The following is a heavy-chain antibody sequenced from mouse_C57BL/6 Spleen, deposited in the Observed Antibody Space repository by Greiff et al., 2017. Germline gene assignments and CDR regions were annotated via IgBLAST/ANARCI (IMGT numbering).Heavy chain of an antibody. V-gene: IGHV1-52*01. Sequence: QVQLQQPGAELVRPGSSVKLSCKASGYTFTSYWMHWVKQRPIQGLEWIGNIDPSDSETHYNQKFKDKATLTVDKSSSTAYMQLSSLTSEDSAVYYCARWYGSIHWYFDVWGTGTTVTVSS. CDR2: IDPSDSET. CDR3: ARWYGSIHWYFDV. CDR1: GYTFTSYW. J-gene: IGHJ1*03. D-gene: IGHD1-1*01.